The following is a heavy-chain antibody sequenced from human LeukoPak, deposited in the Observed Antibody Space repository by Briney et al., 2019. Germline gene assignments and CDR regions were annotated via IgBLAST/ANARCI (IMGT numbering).Heavy chain of an antibody. CDR1: GFTLSNCW. D-gene: IGHD3-10*01. CDR2: IKEDGSEK. Sequence: GGSLRLSCAASGFTLSNCWMSWVRQAPGKGLEWVANIKEDGSEKYYVDSVKGRFTISRDNAKNSLYLQMNSLRAEDTAVYYCAKEGGDGSGGYMYNWFDPWGQGTLVTVSS. J-gene: IGHJ5*02. V-gene: IGHV3-7*03. CDR3: AKEGGDGSGGYMYNWFDP.